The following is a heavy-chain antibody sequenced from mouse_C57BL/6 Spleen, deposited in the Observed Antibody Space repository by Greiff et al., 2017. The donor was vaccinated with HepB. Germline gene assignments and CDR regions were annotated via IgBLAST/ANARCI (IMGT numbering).Heavy chain of an antibody. CDR2: IHPNSGST. D-gene: IGHD4-1*01. Sequence: VKLQQPGAELVKPGASVKLSCKASGYTFTSYWMHWVKQRPGQGLEWIGMIHPNSGSTNYNEKFKSKATLTVDKSSSTAYMQLSSLTSEDSAVYYCARGGDSTGTFDYWGQGTTLTVSS. CDR1: GYTFTSYW. V-gene: IGHV1-64*01. J-gene: IGHJ2*01. CDR3: ARGGDSTGTFDY.